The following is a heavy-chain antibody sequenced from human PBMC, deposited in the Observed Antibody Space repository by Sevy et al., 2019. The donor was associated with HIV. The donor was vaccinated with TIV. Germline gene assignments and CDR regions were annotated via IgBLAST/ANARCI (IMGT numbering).Heavy chain of an antibody. CDR2: IRYDGSNK. Sequence: GGSLRLSCAASGFTFSSYGMHWVRQAPGRGLEWVAFIRYDGSNKYYADSVKGRFTISRDNSKNTLYLQMNSLRAEDTAVYYCAGGYCSGGSCYYYYYGMDVWGQWTTVTVSS. V-gene: IGHV3-30*02. CDR1: GFTFSSYG. D-gene: IGHD2-15*01. J-gene: IGHJ6*02. CDR3: AGGYCSGGSCYYYYYGMDV.